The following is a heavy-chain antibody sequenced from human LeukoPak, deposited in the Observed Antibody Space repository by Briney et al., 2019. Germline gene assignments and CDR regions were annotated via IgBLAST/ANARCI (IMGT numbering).Heavy chain of an antibody. CDR2: ISGSGGST. D-gene: IGHD2-2*01. J-gene: IGHJ4*02. Sequence: GGSLRLSCAASGFTFSSYAMSRVRQAPGKGLEWVSAISGSGGSTYYADSVEGRFTISRDNSKNTLYLQMNSLRAEDTAVYYCAKDTDIVVVPAAMGGDYWGQGTLVTVSS. CDR3: AKDTDIVVVPAAMGGDY. CDR1: GFTFSSYA. V-gene: IGHV3-23*01.